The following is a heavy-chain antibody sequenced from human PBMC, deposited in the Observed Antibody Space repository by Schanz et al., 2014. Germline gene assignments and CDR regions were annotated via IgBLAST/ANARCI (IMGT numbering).Heavy chain of an antibody. Sequence: VHLVESGGGVVQPGRSLRLSCTGSRFTISRNPIHWVRQAPGKGLEWVSAISGSGASTYYADSVKGRFTISRDNSENTLYLQMNSLRAEDTAVYYCAKQHGVIQQVSDYWGQGTLVTVSS. CDR3: AKQHGVIQQVSDY. J-gene: IGHJ4*02. V-gene: IGHV3-23*04. CDR1: RFTISRNP. D-gene: IGHD3-22*01. CDR2: ISGSGAST.